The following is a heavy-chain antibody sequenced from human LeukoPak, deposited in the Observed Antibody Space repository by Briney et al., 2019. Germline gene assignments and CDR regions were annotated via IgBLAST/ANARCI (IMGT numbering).Heavy chain of an antibody. V-gene: IGHV4-39*01. D-gene: IGHD5-18*01. CDR1: GGSISSSSYY. Sequence: PSETLSLTCTVSGGSISSSSYYWGWIRQPPGKGLEWIGSIYYSGSTYYNPSLKSRVTISVDTSKNQFSPKLSSVTAADTAVYYCARFRYKHFDYWGQGTLVTVSS. CDR3: ARFRYKHFDY. J-gene: IGHJ4*02. CDR2: IYYSGST.